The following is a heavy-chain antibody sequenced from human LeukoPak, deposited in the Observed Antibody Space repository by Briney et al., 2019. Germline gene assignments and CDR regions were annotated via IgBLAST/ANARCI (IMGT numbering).Heavy chain of an antibody. Sequence: GGSLRLSCAASGFTFSTYAMSWVRQAPGKGLEWVTFIQYDGSHKQYVDSVKGRFTISRDNSKNTVYLQMNSLSAEDTAVYYCGRIAINANNGMDVWGQGTTVTVSS. CDR3: GRIAINANNGMDV. V-gene: IGHV3-30*02. J-gene: IGHJ6*02. CDR1: GFTFSTYA. CDR2: IQYDGSHK. D-gene: IGHD1/OR15-1a*01.